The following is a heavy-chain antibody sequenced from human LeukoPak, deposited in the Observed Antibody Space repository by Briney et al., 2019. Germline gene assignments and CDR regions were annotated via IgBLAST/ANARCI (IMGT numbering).Heavy chain of an antibody. Sequence: SETLSLTCTVSGGSISSYYWSWIRQPPGKGLGWIGYIYYSGSTNYNPSLKSRVTISVDTSKNQFSLKLSSVTAADTAVYYRARLPIAADAFDIWGQGTMVTVSS. CDR1: GGSISSYY. D-gene: IGHD6-13*01. CDR3: ARLPIAADAFDI. J-gene: IGHJ3*02. CDR2: IYYSGST. V-gene: IGHV4-59*08.